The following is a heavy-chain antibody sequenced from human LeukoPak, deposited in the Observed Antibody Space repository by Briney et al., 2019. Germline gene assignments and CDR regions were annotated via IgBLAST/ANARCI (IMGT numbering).Heavy chain of an antibody. D-gene: IGHD3-22*01. J-gene: IGHJ4*02. Sequence: SETLSLTCTVSGGSISSYYWSWIRQPPGKGLEWIGYIYYSGSTNYNPSLKSRVTISVDTSKNQFSLKLSSVTAADTAVYYCARGQRTYYYDSSGYYDYWGQGTLVTVSS. CDR3: ARGQRTYYYDSSGYYDY. V-gene: IGHV4-59*01. CDR1: GGSISSYY. CDR2: IYYSGST.